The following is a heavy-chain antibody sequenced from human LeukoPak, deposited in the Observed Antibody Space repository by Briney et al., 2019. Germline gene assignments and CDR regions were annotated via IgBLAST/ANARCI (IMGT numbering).Heavy chain of an antibody. CDR2: IYYSGST. Sequence: KASETLSLTCTVSGGSISSYYWSWIRQPPGKGLEWTGYIYYSGSTNYNPSLKSRVTISVDTSKNQFSLKLSSVTAADTAMYYCARHSAHSSTSDAFDIWGQGTMVTVSS. V-gene: IGHV4-59*01. D-gene: IGHD6-13*01. CDR3: ARHSAHSSTSDAFDI. CDR1: GGSISSYY. J-gene: IGHJ3*02.